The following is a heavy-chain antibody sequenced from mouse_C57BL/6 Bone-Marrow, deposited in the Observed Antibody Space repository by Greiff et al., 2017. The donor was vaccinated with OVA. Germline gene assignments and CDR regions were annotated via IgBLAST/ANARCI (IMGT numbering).Heavy chain of an antibody. CDR3: ARSQVLGPFDY. CDR2: IDPSDSYT. D-gene: IGHD4-1*01. V-gene: IGHV1-69*01. CDR1: GYTFTSYW. Sequence: VQLQQPGAELVMPGASVKLSCKASGYTFTSYWMHWVKQRPGQGLEWIGEIDPSDSYTNYNQKFKGKSTLTVDKSSSTAYMQLSSLTSEDTAVYYCARSQVLGPFDYWGQGTTLTVSS. J-gene: IGHJ2*01.